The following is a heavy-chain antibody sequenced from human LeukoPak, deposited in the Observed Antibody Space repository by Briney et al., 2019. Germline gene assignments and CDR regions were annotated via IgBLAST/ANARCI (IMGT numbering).Heavy chain of an antibody. CDR1: GGSISSSSYY. CDR3: ARPPGIAAAWFDP. CDR2: IYYSGST. D-gene: IGHD6-13*01. J-gene: IGHJ5*02. Sequence: SETLSLTCTVSGGSISSSSYYWGWIRQPPGKGLEWIGSIYYSGSTYYNPSLKSRVTISVDTSKDQFSLKLTSVTAADTAVYYCARPPGIAAAWFDPWGQGTLVTVSS. V-gene: IGHV4-39*01.